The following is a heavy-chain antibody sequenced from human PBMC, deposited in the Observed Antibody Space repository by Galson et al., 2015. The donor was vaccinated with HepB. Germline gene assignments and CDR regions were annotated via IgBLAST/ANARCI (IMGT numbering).Heavy chain of an antibody. CDR2: IKRDGGAT. CDR1: GFTFSSYW. Sequence: ALRLPCAASGFTFSSYWMHWVRQAPGKGLVWVSRIKRDGGATTYAGSVKGRFTISRDNAKNTLYLQMNSLRAEDTAVYFCARGGRGFDYWGQGTLVTVSS. CDR3: ARGGRGFDY. V-gene: IGHV3-74*01. D-gene: IGHD3-16*01. J-gene: IGHJ4*02.